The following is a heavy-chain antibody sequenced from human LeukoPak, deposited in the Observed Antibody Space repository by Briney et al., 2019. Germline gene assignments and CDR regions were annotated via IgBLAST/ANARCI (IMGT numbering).Heavy chain of an antibody. J-gene: IGHJ4*02. V-gene: IGHV1-8*03. D-gene: IGHD3-10*01. CDR2: MNPNSGNT. Sequence: ASVKVSCKASGYTFTSYDINWVRQATGQGLEWMGWMNPNSGNTGYAQKFQGRVTITRNTSISTAYMELSSLRSEDTAVYYCARRNTILRGEDYFDYWGQGALVTVSS. CDR1: GYTFTSYD. CDR3: ARRNTILRGEDYFDY.